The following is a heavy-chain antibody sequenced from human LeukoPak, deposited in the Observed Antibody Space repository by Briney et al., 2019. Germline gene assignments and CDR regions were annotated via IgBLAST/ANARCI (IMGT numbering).Heavy chain of an antibody. Sequence: SETLSLTCTVSGGSISSYYWSWIRQSPGEGLEWIGYIHYRGSTNYNPSLKSRVTISVDTSKNQFSLKLSSLTAADTAVYYCARSVLGYSYGLHIDYWGQGTLFSPSS. V-gene: IGHV4-59*01. CDR2: IHYRGST. D-gene: IGHD5-18*01. CDR1: GGSISSYY. CDR3: ARSVLGYSYGLHIDY. J-gene: IGHJ4*02.